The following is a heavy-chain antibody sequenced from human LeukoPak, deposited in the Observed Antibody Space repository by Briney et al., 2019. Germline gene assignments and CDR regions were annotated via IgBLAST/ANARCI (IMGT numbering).Heavy chain of an antibody. V-gene: IGHV1-8*01. CDR1: GYTFTSYD. D-gene: IGHD2-15*01. CDR3: ARGYCSGGSCYYRVNWFDP. CDR2: MNPNSGNT. J-gene: IGHJ5*02. Sequence: GSSVKVSCKASGYTFTSYDINWVRQATGQGLEWMGWMNPNSGNTGYAQKFQGRVTMTRNTSISTAYMELSSLRYEDTAVYYCARGYCSGGSCYYRVNWFDPWGQGTLVTVSS.